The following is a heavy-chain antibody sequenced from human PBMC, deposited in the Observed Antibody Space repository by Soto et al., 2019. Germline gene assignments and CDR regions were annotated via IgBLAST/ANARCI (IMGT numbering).Heavy chain of an antibody. Sequence: EVQLVESGGGLVQPGGSLRLSCAASGFTFNTYWMHWVRQAPGRGLVWVSRLNSDGSSKYYGDSMKGRFTISRDNADNTVYLQMNSLRDEETAVYFCVRGFKNYYAMDVWGQGNTVTVSS. CDR1: GFTFNTYW. J-gene: IGHJ6*02. CDR2: LNSDGSSK. CDR3: VRGFKNYYAMDV. V-gene: IGHV3-74*01.